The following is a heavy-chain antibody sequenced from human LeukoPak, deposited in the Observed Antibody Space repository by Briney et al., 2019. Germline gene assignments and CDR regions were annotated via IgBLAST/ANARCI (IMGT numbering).Heavy chain of an antibody. CDR2: INPHSGGT. Sequence: ASVKVSCKASGYTFTGYFIHWVRQAPGQGLEWMGWINPHSGGTNYAQKFQGRVTMTRDTSISTAYMELSSLRSEDTAVYYCARVHCSSTSCFRFPWFDPWGQGTLVTVSS. J-gene: IGHJ5*02. CDR1: GYTFTGYF. D-gene: IGHD2-2*01. V-gene: IGHV1-2*02. CDR3: ARVHCSSTSCFRFPWFDP.